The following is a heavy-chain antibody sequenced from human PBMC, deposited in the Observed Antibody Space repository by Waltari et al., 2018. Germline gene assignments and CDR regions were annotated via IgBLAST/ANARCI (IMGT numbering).Heavy chain of an antibody. Sequence: QVQLVQSGAEVKKPGASVKVSCKASGYTFTSYAMHWVRQAPGQRLEWMGWINAGNGNTKDSQEFQGRVTMTRDTSASTAYMELSSLRSEDMAVYYCARDNYDFWSGYQRGWFDPWGQGTLVTVSS. CDR3: ARDNYDFWSGYQRGWFDP. V-gene: IGHV1-3*03. CDR1: GYTFTSYA. CDR2: INAGNGNT. J-gene: IGHJ5*02. D-gene: IGHD3-3*01.